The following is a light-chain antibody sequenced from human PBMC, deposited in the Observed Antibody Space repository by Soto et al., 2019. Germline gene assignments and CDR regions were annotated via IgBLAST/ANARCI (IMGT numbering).Light chain of an antibody. CDR3: QQYGSSPQNT. CDR1: QSVSSSY. Sequence: EIVLTQSPGTLSLSPGERATLSCRASQSVSSSYLAWYQQKPGQAPRLLIYGASSRATGIPDRFSGSGSGTDITLTISRLEPEDFAVYYCQQYGSSPQNTFGGGTKVDIK. V-gene: IGKV3-20*01. CDR2: GAS. J-gene: IGKJ4*01.